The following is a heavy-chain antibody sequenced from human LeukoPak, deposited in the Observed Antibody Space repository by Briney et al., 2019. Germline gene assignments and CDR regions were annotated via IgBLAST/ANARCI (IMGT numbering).Heavy chain of an antibody. CDR1: GFTVSSNY. CDR2: IYSGGST. Sequence: GGSLRLSCAASGFTVSSNYMSWVRQAPGRGLEWVSVIYSGGSTYYADSVKGRFTISRDNSKNTLYLQMNSLRAEDTAVYYCARDSSSWFYFDYWGQGTLVTVSS. D-gene: IGHD6-13*01. CDR3: ARDSSSWFYFDY. V-gene: IGHV3-66*01. J-gene: IGHJ4*02.